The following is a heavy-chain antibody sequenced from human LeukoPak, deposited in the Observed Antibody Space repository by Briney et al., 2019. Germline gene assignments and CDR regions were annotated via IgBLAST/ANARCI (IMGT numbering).Heavy chain of an antibody. D-gene: IGHD6-6*01. CDR1: GFTFSSYA. J-gene: IGHJ4*02. Sequence: GGSLRLSCAASGFTFSSYAMSWVRQVPGKGLEWVSVISGSGDSTYYADSVKGRFTISRDNSKNMLYLQMNSLRAEDTAVYYCAKWKYSNSGIDDYWGQGTLVTVSS. V-gene: IGHV3-23*01. CDR3: AKWKYSNSGIDDY. CDR2: ISGSGDST.